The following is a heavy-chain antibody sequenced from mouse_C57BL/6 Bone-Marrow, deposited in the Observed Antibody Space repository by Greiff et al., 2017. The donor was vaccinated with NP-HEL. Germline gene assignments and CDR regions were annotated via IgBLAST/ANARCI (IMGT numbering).Heavy chain of an antibody. Sequence: EVKLVESGGGLVQPGGSLKLSCAASGFTFSDYYMYWVRQTPEKRLEWVAYISNGGGCTYYPDTVKGRFTISRDNDKKTLYLQMSRLKSEDTAMYYCARHNRIYDGYDYWGQGTTLTVSS. V-gene: IGHV5-12*01. D-gene: IGHD2-3*01. J-gene: IGHJ2*01. CDR2: ISNGGGCT. CDR3: ARHNRIYDGYDY. CDR1: GFTFSDYY.